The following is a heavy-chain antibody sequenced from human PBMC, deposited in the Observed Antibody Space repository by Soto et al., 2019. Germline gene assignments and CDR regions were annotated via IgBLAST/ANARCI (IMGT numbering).Heavy chain of an antibody. CDR1: GFTFSNAW. CDR2: IKSKTDGGTT. D-gene: IGHD2-15*01. V-gene: IGHV3-15*01. J-gene: IGHJ6*02. Sequence: GGSLRLSCAASGFTFSNAWMSWVRQAPGKGLEWVGRIKSKTDGGTTDYAAPVKGRFTISREDSKNTLYLQMNSLKTEDTAVYYCTTGRHCSGGSCYSHYYYGMDVWGQGTTVTVSS. CDR3: TTGRHCSGGSCYSHYYYGMDV.